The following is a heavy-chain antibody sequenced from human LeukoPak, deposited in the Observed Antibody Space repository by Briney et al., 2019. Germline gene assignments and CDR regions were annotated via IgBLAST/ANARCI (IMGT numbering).Heavy chain of an antibody. J-gene: IGHJ4*02. V-gene: IGHV3-7*03. CDR1: GFTFTNYW. CDR2: IKQDRSEK. D-gene: IGHD6-13*01. Sequence: GGSLRLSCAASGFTFTNYWMSWVRQAPGKGLELVANIKQDRSEKYYVDSVKGRFTISRDNAKNSLYLQMNSLRAEDTAVYYCARDGTAVGINYDYWGQGTLVTVSS. CDR3: ARDGTAVGINYDY.